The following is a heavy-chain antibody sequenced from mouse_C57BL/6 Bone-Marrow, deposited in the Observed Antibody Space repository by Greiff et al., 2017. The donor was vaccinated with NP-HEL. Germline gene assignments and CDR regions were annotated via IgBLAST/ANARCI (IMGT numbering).Heavy chain of an antibody. Sequence: QVQLQQPGAELVKPGASVKLSCKASGYTFTSYWMHWVKQRPGQGLEWIGMIPPNSGSTNYNEKFKSKATLTVDKSSSTAYMQRSSLTSEDSAVYYCARGVEQLRLTFAYWGQGTLVTVSA. V-gene: IGHV1-64*01. D-gene: IGHD3-2*02. CDR2: IPPNSGST. CDR3: ARGVEQLRLTFAY. J-gene: IGHJ3*01. CDR1: GYTFTSYW.